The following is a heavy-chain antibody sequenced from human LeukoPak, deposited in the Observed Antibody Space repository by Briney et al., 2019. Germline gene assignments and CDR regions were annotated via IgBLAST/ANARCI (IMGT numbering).Heavy chain of an antibody. D-gene: IGHD3-22*01. CDR1: GGSISIYY. J-gene: IGHJ3*02. CDR2: IYDSGST. CDR3: ASLTTAEAFDI. Sequence: SETLSLTCTVSGGSISIYYWSWIRQPPGKGLEWIGYIYDSGSTNYNPSLKSRVTISVDTSKNQFSLKLSSMTAADTAVYYCASLTTAEAFDIWGQGTMVTVSS. V-gene: IGHV4-59*01.